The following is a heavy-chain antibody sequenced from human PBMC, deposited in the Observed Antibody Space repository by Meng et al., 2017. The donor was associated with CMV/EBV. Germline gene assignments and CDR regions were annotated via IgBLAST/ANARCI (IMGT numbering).Heavy chain of an antibody. Sequence: SETLSLTCTVSGGSVSSGSYYWSWIRQPPGKGLEWIGSIYYSGSTYYNPSLKSRVTISVDTSKNQFSQKLGYVTAADTAVYYCATPVGAYYFDYWGQGTLVTVSS. V-gene: IGHV4-39*07. CDR1: GGSVSSGSYY. J-gene: IGHJ4*02. CDR2: IYYSGST. CDR3: ATPVGAYYFDY. D-gene: IGHD3-16*01.